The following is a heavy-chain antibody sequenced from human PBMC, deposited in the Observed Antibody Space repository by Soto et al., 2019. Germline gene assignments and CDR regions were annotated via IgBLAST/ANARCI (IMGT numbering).Heavy chain of an antibody. CDR2: VYYSGST. D-gene: IGHD3-3*01. J-gene: IGHJ4*02. CDR3: ARTNYDFWSGFGY. Sequence: SETLSVTCTVSGGSISSYCWSWIRQPPGERLEWIGYVYYSGSTNYNPSLKSRVTISVDTSKNQFSLKLNSVTAADTAVYYCARTNYDFWSGFGYWGQGTLVIVTS. CDR1: GGSISSYC. V-gene: IGHV4-59*08.